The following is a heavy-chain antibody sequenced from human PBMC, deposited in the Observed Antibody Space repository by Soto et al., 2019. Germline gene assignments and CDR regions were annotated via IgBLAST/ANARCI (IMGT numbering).Heavy chain of an antibody. Sequence: SVKVSCKASGSGFISSGIQWVRQAHGQRLEWIGWIVVASGQTNYAQNFRGRVAINRDTYTATDYIELTGLTYEETAVYFCSAHRTDIGVRWWVWGQGTTVTVSS. D-gene: IGHD5-12*01. J-gene: IGHJ6*02. CDR1: GSGFISSG. CDR2: IVVASGQT. V-gene: IGHV1-58*02. CDR3: SAHRTDIGVRWWV.